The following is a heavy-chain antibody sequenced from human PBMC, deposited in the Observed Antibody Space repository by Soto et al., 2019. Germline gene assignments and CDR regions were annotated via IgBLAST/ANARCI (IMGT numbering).Heavy chain of an antibody. D-gene: IGHD2-21*01. Sequence: QITLKESGPTLVKPTQTLTLTCTFSGFSVSTNGVGVGWIRQPPGKALEWLALIYWDDDKRYSPSLKSRLTVTKDTSKNQVVLTMTNMDPVDTGTYYGAHRAVGVEAFGYWGQGTLVTVSS. V-gene: IGHV2-5*02. CDR2: IYWDDDK. CDR1: GFSVSTNGVG. J-gene: IGHJ4*02. CDR3: AHRAVGVEAFGY.